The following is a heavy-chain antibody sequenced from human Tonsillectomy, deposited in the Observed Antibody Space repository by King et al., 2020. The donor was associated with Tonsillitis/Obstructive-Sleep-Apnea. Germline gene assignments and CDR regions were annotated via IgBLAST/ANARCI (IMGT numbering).Heavy chain of an antibody. D-gene: IGHD2-2*01. CDR3: ARGPAIVVVPCSMRRVGFDP. CDR2: INSDGSST. CDR1: GFTFSSYW. J-gene: IGHJ5*02. Sequence: VQLVESGGGLVQPGGSLRLSCAASGFTFSSYWMHWVRQAPGKGLVWVSRINSDGSSTSYADSVKGRFPISRDKAKNTLYLQMNSLRAEDTAVYYCARGPAIVVVPCSMRRVGFDPWGQGTLVTVSS. V-gene: IGHV3-74*01.